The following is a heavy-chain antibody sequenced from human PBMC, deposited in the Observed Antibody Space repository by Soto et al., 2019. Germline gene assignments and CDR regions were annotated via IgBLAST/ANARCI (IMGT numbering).Heavy chain of an antibody. J-gene: IGHJ6*02. CDR2: ISAYNGNT. CDR3: AREGPAPYYYYGMDD. V-gene: IGHV1-18*01. Sequence: QVQLMQSGGEVKKPGASVKVSCKTSGYSFTTYGISWVRQAPGQGLEWMGWISAYNGNTNYAQKLQGRVTMTTDTSTSTAYMELRSLRSDDTAVHYCAREGPAPYYYYGMDDWGQGSTVTVSS. CDR1: GYSFTTYG.